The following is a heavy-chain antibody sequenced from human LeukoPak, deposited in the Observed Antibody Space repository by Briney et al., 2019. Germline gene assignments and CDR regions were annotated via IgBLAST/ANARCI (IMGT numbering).Heavy chain of an antibody. CDR2: INPNSGGT. D-gene: IGHD4-17*01. CDR3: ARDLGQNYGDYEFDY. V-gene: IGHV1-2*02. J-gene: IGHJ4*01. Sequence: ASVKVSCKASGYTFTGYYMHWVRQAPGQGLEWMGWINPNSGGTNYAQKFQGRVTMTRDTSISTAYMELSRLRSDDTAVYYCARDLGQNYGDYEFDYWSQATLVTVSS. CDR1: GYTFTGYY.